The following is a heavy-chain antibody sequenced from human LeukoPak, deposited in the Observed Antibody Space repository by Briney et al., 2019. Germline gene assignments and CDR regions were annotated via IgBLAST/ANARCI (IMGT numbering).Heavy chain of an antibody. CDR2: IGIAGDR. J-gene: IGHJ2*01. CDR3: ARGTGSNWYQGWHFDL. Sequence: PGGSLRLSCAASGFTFSRNDMHWVRQVTGKGLEWVSTIGIAGDRYYPGSVRGRFTISRDNAKNSLYLHMDSLRAGDTAVYYCARGTGSNWYQGWHFDLWGRGTLVTVSS. V-gene: IGHV3-13*01. D-gene: IGHD6-13*01. CDR1: GFTFSRND.